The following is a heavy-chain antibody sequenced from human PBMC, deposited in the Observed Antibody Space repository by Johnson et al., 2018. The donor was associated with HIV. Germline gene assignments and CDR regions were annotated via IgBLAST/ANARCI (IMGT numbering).Heavy chain of an antibody. CDR2: ISYDGSNK. D-gene: IGHD1-26*01. CDR3: ARWGLWELGDAFDI. V-gene: IGHV3-30*03. J-gene: IGHJ3*02. CDR1: GFTVSSNY. Sequence: QEQLVESGGGLVQPGGSLRLSCAASGFTVSSNYMSWVRQAPGKGLEWVAVISYDGSNKYYADSVKGRFTISRDNSKNTLYLQMNSLRAEDTALYYCARWGLWELGDAFDIWGQGTMVTVSS.